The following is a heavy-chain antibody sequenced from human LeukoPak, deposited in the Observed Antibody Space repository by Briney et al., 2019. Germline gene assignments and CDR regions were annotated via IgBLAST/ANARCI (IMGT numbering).Heavy chain of an antibody. CDR2: ISAYNGNT. CDR1: GYTFTSYG. CDR3: ARDWPSYYYDSSGYYYFDY. Sequence: ASVKASCKASGYTFTSYGISWVRQAPGQGLEWMGWISAYNGNTNYAQKLQGRVTMTTDTSTSTAYMELRSLRSDDTAVYYCARDWPSYYYDSSGYYYFDYWGQGTLVTVSS. J-gene: IGHJ4*02. V-gene: IGHV1-18*01. D-gene: IGHD3-22*01.